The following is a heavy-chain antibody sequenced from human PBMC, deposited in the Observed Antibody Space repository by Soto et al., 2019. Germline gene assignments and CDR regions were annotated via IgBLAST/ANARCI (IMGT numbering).Heavy chain of an antibody. CDR3: ARDRPMVRFLEWARYYMDV. Sequence: ASVKVSCKASGYTFTSYGISWVRQAPGQGLEWMGWISAYNGNTNYAQKLKGRVTMTTDTSTSTAYMELRSLRSDDTAVYYCARDRPMVRFLEWARYYMDVWGKGTTVTVSS. V-gene: IGHV1-18*01. J-gene: IGHJ6*03. CDR1: GYTFTSYG. D-gene: IGHD3-3*01. CDR2: ISAYNGNT.